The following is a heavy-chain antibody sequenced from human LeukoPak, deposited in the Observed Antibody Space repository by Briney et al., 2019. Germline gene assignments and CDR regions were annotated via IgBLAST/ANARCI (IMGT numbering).Heavy chain of an antibody. CDR2: INSDGSST. V-gene: IGHV3-74*01. J-gene: IGHJ4*02. CDR3: TRDLRAAAGLKAEDC. CDR1: GFTFSSYW. D-gene: IGHD6-13*01. Sequence: GGSLRLSCAASGFTFSSYWMHWVRQAPGKRLVWVSPINSDGSSTNYADSVKGRFTISRDNAKNTLYLQMNSLRAEDTAVYYCTRDLRAAAGLKAEDCWGQGTLVTVSS.